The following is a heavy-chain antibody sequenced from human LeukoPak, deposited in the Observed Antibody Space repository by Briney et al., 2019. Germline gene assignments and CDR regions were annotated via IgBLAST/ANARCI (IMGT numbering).Heavy chain of an antibody. J-gene: IGHJ6*02. CDR2: IGGSGGST. CDR1: GFTFSSYA. V-gene: IGHV3-23*01. Sequence: PGGSLRLSCAASGFTFSSYAMSWVRQAPGKGLEWVSSIGGSGGSTYYADSVKGRFTISRDNSKNTLYLQMNSLRAEDTAVYYCARDPGYYYYGMDVWGQGTTVVVSS. CDR3: ARDPGYYYYGMDV.